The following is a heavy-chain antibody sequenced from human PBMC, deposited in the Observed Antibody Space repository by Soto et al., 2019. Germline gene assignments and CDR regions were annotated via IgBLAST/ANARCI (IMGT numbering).Heavy chain of an antibody. V-gene: IGHV3-64*01. CDR2: ISSNGCST. D-gene: IGHD5-12*01. CDR3: ARRDGYQFDY. Sequence: EVQLVESGGGLVQPGGSLRLSCAASGFTFSSYAMHWVRQAPGKGLEYVSAISSNGCSTYYANSVKGRFTISRANSKSTLYLQMVSLRAEDMAVYYCARRDGYQFDYWGQGTLVTVSS. J-gene: IGHJ4*02. CDR1: GFTFSSYA.